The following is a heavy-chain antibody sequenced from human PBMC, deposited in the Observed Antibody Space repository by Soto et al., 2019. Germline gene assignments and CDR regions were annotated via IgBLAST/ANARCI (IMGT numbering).Heavy chain of an antibody. CDR2: IYYSGST. Sequence: SETLSLTCTVSGGSISSYYWSWIRQPPGKGLEWIGYIYYSGSTNYNPSLKSRVTISVDTSKNQFSLKLSSVTAADTAVYYCARLDGAVGYYYYYGMDVWGQGTTVTVSS. CDR1: GGSISSYY. V-gene: IGHV4-59*08. CDR3: ARLDGAVGYYYYYGMDV. D-gene: IGHD3-10*01. J-gene: IGHJ6*02.